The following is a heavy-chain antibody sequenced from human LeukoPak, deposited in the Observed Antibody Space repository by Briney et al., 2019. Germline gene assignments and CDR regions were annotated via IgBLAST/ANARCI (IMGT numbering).Heavy chain of an antibody. CDR2: ISHDGSNK. Sequence: PGGSLRLSCAASGFTFSSSGMHWVRQAPGKGLEWVAVISHDGSNKYYADSVKGRFTISRDNSKNTLYLQMNSLRTEDTAVYYCATDHCAGDCYWFDYWGQGTLVTVSS. CDR3: ATDHCAGDCYWFDY. CDR1: GFTFSSSG. J-gene: IGHJ4*02. V-gene: IGHV3-30*03. D-gene: IGHD2-21*02.